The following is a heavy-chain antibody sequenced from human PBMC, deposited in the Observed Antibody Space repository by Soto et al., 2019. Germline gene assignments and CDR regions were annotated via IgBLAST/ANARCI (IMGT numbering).Heavy chain of an antibody. Sequence: EVQLLESGGGLVQPGGSLRLSCAAFGFTFSSYAMSWVRQAPGKGLEWVSAISGSGGSTYYADSVNGRFTMSRDNSKNTLYLQMNGRRAEDTAVYYCAKKGGYDGYFDYWGQVTLVSVSS. CDR3: AKKGGYDGYFDY. J-gene: IGHJ4*02. V-gene: IGHV3-23*01. D-gene: IGHD5-12*01. CDR2: ISGSGGST. CDR1: GFTFSSYA.